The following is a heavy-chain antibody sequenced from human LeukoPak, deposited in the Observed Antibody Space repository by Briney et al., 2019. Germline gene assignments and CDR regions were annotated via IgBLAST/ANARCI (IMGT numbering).Heavy chain of an antibody. V-gene: IGHV1-18*01. D-gene: IGHD3-10*01. CDR3: ARGGRFGELLSYFDY. CDR1: GYTFTSYG. J-gene: IGHJ4*02. Sequence: ASVKASCKASGYTFTSYGISWVRQAPGQGLEWMGWISAYNGNTNYAQKLQGRVTMTTDTSTSTAYMELRSLRSDDTAVYYCARGGRFGELLSYFDYWGQGTLVTVSS. CDR2: ISAYNGNT.